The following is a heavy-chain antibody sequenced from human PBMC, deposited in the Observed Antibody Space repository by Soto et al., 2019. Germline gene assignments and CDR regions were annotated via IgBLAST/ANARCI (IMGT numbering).Heavy chain of an antibody. CDR1: GGSFSGYY. CDR2: INHSGST. Sequence: SETLSLTCAVYGGSFSGYYWSWIRQPPGKGLEWIGEINHSGSTNYNPSLKSRVTISVDTSKNQFSLKLSSVTAADTAVYYCARGGRVVVVVAATPWFDPWGQGTLVTVSS. V-gene: IGHV4-34*01. J-gene: IGHJ5*02. CDR3: ARGGRVVVVVAATPWFDP. D-gene: IGHD2-15*01.